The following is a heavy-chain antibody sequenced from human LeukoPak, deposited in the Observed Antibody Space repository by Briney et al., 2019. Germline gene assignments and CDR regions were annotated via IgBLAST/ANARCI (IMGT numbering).Heavy chain of an antibody. V-gene: IGHV5-51*01. CDR1: GYSFTSYW. J-gene: IGHJ6*02. Sequence: GESLKISCKGSGYSFTSYWIGWVRQMPGKGLEWMGIIYPGDSDTRYSPSFQGQVTISADKSVSTAYPQWSSLKASDTAIYYCARGCSSTSCYGGGGYYYYYGMDVWGQGTTVTVSS. CDR2: IYPGDSDT. CDR3: ARGCSSTSCYGGGGYYYYYGMDV. D-gene: IGHD2-2*01.